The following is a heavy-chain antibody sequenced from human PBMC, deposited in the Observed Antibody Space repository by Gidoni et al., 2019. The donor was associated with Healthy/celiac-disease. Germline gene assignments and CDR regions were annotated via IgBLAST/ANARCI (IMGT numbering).Heavy chain of an antibody. CDR2: IYSGGST. Sequence: EVQLVESGGGLIQPGGSLRLSCAASGFTVRSTYMSWVRQAPGKGLEWVSVIYSGGSTYYADSVKGRFTISRDNSKNTLYLQMNSLRAEDTAVYYCARGDDEGGSDWGYFDYWGQGTLVTVSS. CDR1: GFTVRSTY. J-gene: IGHJ4*02. V-gene: IGHV3-53*01. CDR3: ARGDDEGGSDWGYFDY. D-gene: IGHD5-12*01.